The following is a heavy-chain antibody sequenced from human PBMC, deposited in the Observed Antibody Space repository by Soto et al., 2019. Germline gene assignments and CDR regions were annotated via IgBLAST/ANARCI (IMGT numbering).Heavy chain of an antibody. Sequence: QVQLQESGPGLVKPSQTLSLTCTVSSGSISSGSYYWRWIRQHPGKGLEWIGYIYYSGNTYYNPSLKSRVTISVDTSKNQFSRKLSSVTAADTAVYYCATRATMIAFDIWGQGTMVTVSS. V-gene: IGHV4-31*03. CDR3: ATRATMIAFDI. D-gene: IGHD5-12*01. J-gene: IGHJ3*02. CDR1: SGSISSGSYY. CDR2: IYYSGNT.